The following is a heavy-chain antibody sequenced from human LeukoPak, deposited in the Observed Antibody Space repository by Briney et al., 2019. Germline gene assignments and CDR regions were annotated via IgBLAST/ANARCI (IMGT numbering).Heavy chain of an antibody. CDR1: GFSLSTPRMG. V-gene: IGHV2-70*04. J-gene: IGHJ4*02. D-gene: IGHD2-2*02. CDR2: TDWDDDK. Sequence: SGPALVKPTQSLTLTCTFSGFSLSTPRMGVSWIRQPPGKALEWLARTDWDDDKFSKTSLKTRLTSSKDTSKNQVILIMTNMDPVDTATYYCARTISVTDYFDYWGPGTLVTVSS. CDR3: ARTISVTDYFDY.